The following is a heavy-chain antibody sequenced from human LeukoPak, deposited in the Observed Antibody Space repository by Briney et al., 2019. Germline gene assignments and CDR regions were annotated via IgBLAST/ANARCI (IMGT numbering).Heavy chain of an antibody. CDR3: ARAGGTDIVVVPAAIAFDP. D-gene: IGHD2-2*01. CDR2: ISSSSSYI. V-gene: IGHV3-21*01. CDR1: GFTFSSYM. J-gene: IGHJ5*02. Sequence: PGGSLRLSCAASGFTFSSYMMNWVRQAPGKGLEWVSSISSSSSYIYYADSVKGRFTISRDNAQNSLSLQMNSLRAEDTAVYYCARAGGTDIVVVPAAIAFDPWGQGTLVTVSS.